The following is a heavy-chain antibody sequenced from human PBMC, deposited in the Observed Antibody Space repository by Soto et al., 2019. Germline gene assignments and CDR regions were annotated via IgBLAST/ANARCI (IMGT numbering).Heavy chain of an antibody. J-gene: IGHJ1*01. CDR1: GCPVFSYY. V-gene: IGHV4-59*02. Sequence: SDTLSLTASHFGCPVFSYYWSWIRQPPGKGLEWIGYASDSGSTNYSPALKSRGTISVDTSKNQFSLRLSSVTAADTAVYYCARGGGYSYGYWGQG. CDR3: ARGGGYSYGY. CDR2: ASDSGST. D-gene: IGHD5-18*01.